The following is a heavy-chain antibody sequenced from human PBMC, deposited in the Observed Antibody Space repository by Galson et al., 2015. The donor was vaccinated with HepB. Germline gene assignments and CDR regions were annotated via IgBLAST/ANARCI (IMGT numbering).Heavy chain of an antibody. D-gene: IGHD1-26*01. CDR1: GFTSTSYT. V-gene: IGHV3-21*01. Sequence: SLRLSCAASGFTSTSYTMNWVRQAPGRGLDWVSSIISDTGYIYYADSVKGRFIISRDTAKNSLFLQMNSLRVEDTAVYYCARSWDLRRELDCWGQGTLVTVSS. CDR3: ARSWDLRRELDC. CDR2: IISDTGYI. J-gene: IGHJ4*02.